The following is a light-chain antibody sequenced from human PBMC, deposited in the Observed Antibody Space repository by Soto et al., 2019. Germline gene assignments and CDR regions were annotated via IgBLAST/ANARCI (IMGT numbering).Light chain of an antibody. CDR2: GAS. CDR1: QSVSSSY. V-gene: IGKV3-20*01. Sequence: EIVLTQSPGTLSLSPGESATLSCRASQSVSSSYLAWYQQRHGQAPRLIIYGASSRATGIPDRLSGSGSGTDFPLTISSLEPEDFAVYDCQQYGSSPYTFGQGTKLEIK. CDR3: QQYGSSPYT. J-gene: IGKJ2*01.